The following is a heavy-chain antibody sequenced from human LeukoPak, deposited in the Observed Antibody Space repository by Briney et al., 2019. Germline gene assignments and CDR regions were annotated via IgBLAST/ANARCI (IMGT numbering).Heavy chain of an antibody. D-gene: IGHD2-21*02. J-gene: IGHJ4*02. V-gene: IGHV4-4*07. CDR3: ARGRGAYCGGDCSYFDY. Sequence: SETLSLTCIVSGGSISSYYWSWIRQPAGKGLEWIGRIYTSGSTNYNPSLKSRVTMSVDTSKNQFSLKLSSVTAADTAVYYCARGRGAYCGGDCSYFDYWGQGTLVTVSS. CDR2: IYTSGST. CDR1: GGSISSYY.